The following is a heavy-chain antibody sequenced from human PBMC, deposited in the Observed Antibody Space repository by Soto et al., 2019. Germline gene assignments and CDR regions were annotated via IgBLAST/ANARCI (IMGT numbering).Heavy chain of an antibody. Sequence: PGGPLRLSCAASVFTFSSYAMSWVRQAPGKGLEWVSAISGSGGSTYYADSVKGRFTISRDNSKNTLYLQMNSLRAEDTAVYYCAKDHIAAAPPYDAFDIWGQGTMVTVSS. V-gene: IGHV3-23*01. J-gene: IGHJ3*02. CDR3: AKDHIAAAPPYDAFDI. CDR2: ISGSGGST. CDR1: VFTFSSYA. D-gene: IGHD6-13*01.